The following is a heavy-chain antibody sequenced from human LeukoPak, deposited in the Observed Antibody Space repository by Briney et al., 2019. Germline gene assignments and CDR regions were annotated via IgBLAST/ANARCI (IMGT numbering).Heavy chain of an antibody. CDR1: GGSISGYF. CDR3: ARYGITIVRGGKYYFDS. V-gene: IGHV4-59*08. CDR2: IHYSGTT. J-gene: IGHJ4*02. D-gene: IGHD3-10*01. Sequence: PSETLSLTCTVSGGSISGYFWSWIRQPPGKGLEWIGYIHYSGTTNYNPSLNSRVTISVDTSKNQLSLRLSSVTAADTAVYYCARYGITIVRGGKYYFDSWGQGTLVTVSS.